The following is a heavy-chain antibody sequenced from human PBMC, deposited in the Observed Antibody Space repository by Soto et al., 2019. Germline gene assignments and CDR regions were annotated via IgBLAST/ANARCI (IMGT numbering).Heavy chain of an antibody. D-gene: IGHD3-22*01. CDR3: AREADSIYYYXGMDV. CDR1: GYTFTSYG. Sequence: QVQLVQSGAEVKKPGASVKVSCKASGYTFTSYGISWVRQAPGQGLEWMGWISAYNGNTNYAQMLQGRVTMTTDTSPSTAYMERRSLTSDDTAVYYCAREADSIYYYXGMDVWGQGTTVTVSS. J-gene: IGHJ6*02. CDR2: ISAYNGNT. V-gene: IGHV1-18*01.